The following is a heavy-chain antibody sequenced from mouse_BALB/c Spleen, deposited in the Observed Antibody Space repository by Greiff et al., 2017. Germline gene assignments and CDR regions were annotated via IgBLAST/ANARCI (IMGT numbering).Heavy chain of an antibody. Sequence: EVQLMESGAELVKPGASVKLSCTASGFNIKDTYMHWVKQRPEQGLEWIGRIYPANGNTKYDPKFPGKATITADTSSNTAYLQLSSLTSEDTAVYYCTYGSGGFADWGQGTLGTVSA. J-gene: IGHJ3*01. CDR2: IYPANGNT. V-gene: IGHV14-3*02. CDR1: GFNIKDTY. D-gene: IGHD1-1*01. CDR3: TYGSGGFAD.